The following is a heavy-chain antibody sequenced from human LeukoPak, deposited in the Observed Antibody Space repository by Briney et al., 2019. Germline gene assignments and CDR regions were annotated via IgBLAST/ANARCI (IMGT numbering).Heavy chain of an antibody. V-gene: IGHV6-1*01. D-gene: IGHD6-19*01. Sequence: SQTLSLTCAISGDSVSSNSAAWNWIRQSPSRGLEWLGRTYYRSKGYNDYAVSVKSRITINPDTSKNQFPLQLNSVTPEDTAVYYCARDHGIAVAALDYWGQGTLVTVSS. J-gene: IGHJ4*02. CDR1: GDSVSSNSAA. CDR2: TYYRSKGYN. CDR3: ARDHGIAVAALDY.